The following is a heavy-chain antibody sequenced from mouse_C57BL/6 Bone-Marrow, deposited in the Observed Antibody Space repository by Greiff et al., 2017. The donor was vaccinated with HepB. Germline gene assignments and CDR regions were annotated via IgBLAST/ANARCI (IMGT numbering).Heavy chain of an antibody. J-gene: IGHJ1*03. CDR1: GYTFTSYW. Sequence: QVQLQQPGAELVMPGASVKLSCKASGYTFTSYWMHWVKQRPGQGLEWIGEIDPSDSYTNYNQKFKGKSTLTVDKSSSTAYLQLSSLTSEDSAVYYWARCTLYYYGRDWYFDVGGTGTTVTVSS. CDR2: IDPSDSYT. CDR3: ARCTLYYYGRDWYFDV. D-gene: IGHD1-1*01. V-gene: IGHV1-69*01.